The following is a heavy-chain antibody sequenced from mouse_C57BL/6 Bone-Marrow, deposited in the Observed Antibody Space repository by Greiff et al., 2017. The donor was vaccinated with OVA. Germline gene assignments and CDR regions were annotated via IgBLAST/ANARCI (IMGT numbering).Heavy chain of an antibody. Sequence: EVKLVESGAELVKPGASVKLSCTASGFNIKDYYMHWVKQRTEQGLEWIGRIDPEDGETKYAPKFQGKATITADTSSNTAYLQLSSLTSEDTAVYYCARQLRLRKVFDYWGQGTTLTVSS. V-gene: IGHV14-2*01. CDR3: ARQLRLRKVFDY. D-gene: IGHD3-2*02. J-gene: IGHJ2*01. CDR1: GFNIKDYY. CDR2: IDPEDGET.